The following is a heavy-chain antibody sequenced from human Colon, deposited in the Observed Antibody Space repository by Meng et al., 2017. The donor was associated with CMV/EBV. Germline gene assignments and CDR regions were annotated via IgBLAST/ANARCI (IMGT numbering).Heavy chain of an antibody. CDR1: ALIFLTFT. V-gene: IGHV3-48*03. CDR3: VRDSILEVGLTPAAFDI. D-gene: IGHD1-26*01. Sequence: GGSLRLSCAASALIFLTFTVKRVRQAPGKGLEWVAYINNRESNIRYADSVKGRFTISRDNAKNSLFLQMDSLRAEDTAVYYCVRDSILEVGLTPAAFDIWGHGTMVTVSS. J-gene: IGHJ3*02. CDR2: INNRESNI.